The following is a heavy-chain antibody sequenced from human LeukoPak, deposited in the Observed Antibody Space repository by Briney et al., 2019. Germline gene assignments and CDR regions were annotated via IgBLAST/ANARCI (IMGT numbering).Heavy chain of an antibody. V-gene: IGHV3-23*01. Sequence: PGGSLRLSCAASGFTFSSSAMSWVRQVPGKGLEWVSGISASGGSTSYADSVRGRSTISRDNSKNTLYVQMNSLRDEDTAVYYCAKAKGYESSGYVYWGQGTLVTVSS. CDR2: ISASGGST. CDR3: AKAKGYESSGYVY. J-gene: IGHJ4*02. D-gene: IGHD3-22*01. CDR1: GFTFSSSA.